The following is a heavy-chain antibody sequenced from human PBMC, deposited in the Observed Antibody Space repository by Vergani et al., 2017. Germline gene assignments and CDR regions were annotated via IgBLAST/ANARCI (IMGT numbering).Heavy chain of an antibody. CDR1: GGSFSGYY. CDR3: ARGRKWELYA. CDR2: INHSGST. J-gene: IGHJ5*02. D-gene: IGHD1-26*01. V-gene: IGHV4-34*01. Sequence: QVQLQQWGAGLLKPSETLSLTCAVSGGSFSGYYWSWIRQPPGKGLEWFGEINHSGSTNYNPSRKSRVTISVDTSKNQFSLKLSSVADADTAVYYCARGRKWELYAWGQGTLVTVSS.